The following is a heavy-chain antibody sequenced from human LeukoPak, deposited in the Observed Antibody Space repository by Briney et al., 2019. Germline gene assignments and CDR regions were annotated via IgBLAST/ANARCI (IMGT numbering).Heavy chain of an antibody. CDR2: IYYSENT. J-gene: IGHJ4*02. Sequence: SETLSLTCTVSGGSISSNSYYWGWIRQPPGKGLEWIGSIYYSENTYYNPSLESRVTISVDTSKNQFSLKLSSVTAADTAVYYCARRAVAGTSFEDYWGQGTLVTVSS. V-gene: IGHV4-39*01. CDR3: ARRAVAGTSFEDY. D-gene: IGHD6-19*01. CDR1: GGSISSNSYY.